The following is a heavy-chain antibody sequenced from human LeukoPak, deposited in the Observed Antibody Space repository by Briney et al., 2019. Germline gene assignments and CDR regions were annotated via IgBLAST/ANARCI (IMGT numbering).Heavy chain of an antibody. D-gene: IGHD5-18*01. CDR2: MNPNSGNT. J-gene: IGHJ4*02. CDR3: ARGYSYGYEADY. CDR1: GYTFTSYD. Sequence: ASVKVSCKASGYTFTSYDIYWVRQATGQGLEWMGWMNPNSGNTDYAQKFQSRVTITRNTSISTAYMELSSLRSEDTAVYYCARGYSYGYEADYWGQGTLVTASS. V-gene: IGHV1-8*03.